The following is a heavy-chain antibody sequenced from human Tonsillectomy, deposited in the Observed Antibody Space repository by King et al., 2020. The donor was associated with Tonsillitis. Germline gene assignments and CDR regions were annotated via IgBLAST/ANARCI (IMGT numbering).Heavy chain of an antibody. V-gene: IGHV3-21*01. D-gene: IGHD3-22*01. CDR1: AFRLSNFD. Sequence: QLVQSGGGLGKPGEYLRLACATPAFRLSNFDMKWVRQAPGKGRERDSSISSKYNYIYDADSVKGRFTILRDKAKNSMFLQMDSLRCEDTAVYYCAKDKGTDYYDNSRGAFDIWGKGTMVTVSS. CDR2: ISSKYNYI. J-gene: IGHJ3*02. CDR3: AKDKGTDYYDNSRGAFDI.